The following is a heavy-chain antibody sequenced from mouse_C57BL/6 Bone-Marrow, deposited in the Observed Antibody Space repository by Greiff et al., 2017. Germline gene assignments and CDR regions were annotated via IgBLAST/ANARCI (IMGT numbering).Heavy chain of an antibody. CDR1: GFTFSDYG. Sequence: EVQRVESGGGLVKPGGSLKLSCAASGFTFSDYGMHWVRQAPEKGLEWVAYISSGSSTIYYADTVKGRFTLSRDNAKNTLFLQMTSLRSEDTAMYYGARGIYGNYDAYWGQGTLVTVSA. V-gene: IGHV5-17*01. CDR3: ARGIYGNYDAY. CDR2: ISSGSSTI. D-gene: IGHD2-1*01. J-gene: IGHJ3*01.